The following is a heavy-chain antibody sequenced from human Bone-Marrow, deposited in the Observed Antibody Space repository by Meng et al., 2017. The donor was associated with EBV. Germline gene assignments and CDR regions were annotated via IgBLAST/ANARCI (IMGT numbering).Heavy chain of an antibody. CDR3: ARILGGPGSPSDY. V-gene: IGHV4-61*01. J-gene: IGHJ4*02. Sequence: QVQLQESGPGLVKPSXXLXLTCTXSGGSVSSGYYYWSWIRQPPGKGLEWIGYIYYSGSTNYNPSLKSRVTISMDTSKNQFSLKLTSVTAADTAVYFCARILGGPGSPSDYWGQGTLVTVSS. D-gene: IGHD3-16*01. CDR1: GGSVSSGYYY. CDR2: IYYSGST.